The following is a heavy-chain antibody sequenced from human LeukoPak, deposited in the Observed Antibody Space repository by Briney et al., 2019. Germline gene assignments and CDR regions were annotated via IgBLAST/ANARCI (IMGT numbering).Heavy chain of an antibody. D-gene: IGHD5-18*01. CDR2: IYYSGST. V-gene: IGHV4-59*01. CDR3: AREDSYGYYFDY. J-gene: IGHJ4*02. Sequence: SETLSLTCTVSGGSISSYYWSWLRQPPGKGLEWIGYIYYSGSTNYNPSLKSRVTISVDTSKNQFSLKLSSVTAADTAVYYCAREDSYGYYFDYWGQGTLVTVSS. CDR1: GGSISSYY.